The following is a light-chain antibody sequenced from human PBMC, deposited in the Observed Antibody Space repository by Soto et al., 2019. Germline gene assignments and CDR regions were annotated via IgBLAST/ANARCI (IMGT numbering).Light chain of an antibody. CDR1: QSVSSNY. CDR3: QQYGNSPRYS. CDR2: ATS. Sequence: EIVLTQSPGTLSLSLGERATLSCRASQSVSSNYLAWYQQKPGQAPRLLIYATSSRATGIPDRFSGSGSGTDFTITISRLEPEDVAVYYCQQYGNSPRYSFGQGTKLEIK. V-gene: IGKV3-20*01. J-gene: IGKJ2*03.